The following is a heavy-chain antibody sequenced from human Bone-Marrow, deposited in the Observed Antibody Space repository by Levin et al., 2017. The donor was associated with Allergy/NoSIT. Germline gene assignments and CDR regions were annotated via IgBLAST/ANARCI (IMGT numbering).Heavy chain of an antibody. CDR1: GGSINSFY. CDR3: ARDVSLATSGYYHYYFDY. J-gene: IGHJ4*02. Sequence: SQTLSLPCTVSGGSINSFYWTWIRQTAGQGLEWIGRIYSSGTTYYSPSLKSRVTMSVDTSKNQFSLKLSSVTAADTAIYFCARDVSLATSGYYHYYFDYWGQGTLVTVSS. D-gene: IGHD3-22*01. CDR2: IYSSGTT. V-gene: IGHV4-4*07.